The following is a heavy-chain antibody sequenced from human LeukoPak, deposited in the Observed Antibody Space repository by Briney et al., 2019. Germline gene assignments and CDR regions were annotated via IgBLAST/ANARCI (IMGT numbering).Heavy chain of an antibody. V-gene: IGHV3-74*01. J-gene: IGHJ4*02. CDR1: GFTFSTYW. D-gene: IGHD2-2*01. CDR3: AKDLSLAYIVVVPAAFDY. Sequence: PGGSLRLSCAASGFTFSTYWMHWVRQAPGKGLVWVSRVNGDGSSTNYADSVKGRFTISRDNAKNTLYLQMNSLRAEDTAVYYCAKDLSLAYIVVVPAAFDYWGQGTLVTVSS. CDR2: VNGDGSST.